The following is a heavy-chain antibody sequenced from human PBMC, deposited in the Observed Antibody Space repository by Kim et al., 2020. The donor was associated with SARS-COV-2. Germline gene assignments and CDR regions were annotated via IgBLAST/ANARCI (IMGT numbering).Heavy chain of an antibody. D-gene: IGHD6-13*01. CDR1: GFTFSSYA. V-gene: IGHV3-23*01. CDR3: AKPTGYSSSWYPPTGYYYGMDV. CDR2: ISGSGGST. Sequence: GGSLRLSCAASGFTFSSYAMSWVRQAPGKGLEWVSAISGSGGSTYYADSVKGRFTISRDNSKNTLYLQMNSLRAEDTAVYYCAKPTGYSSSWYPPTGYYYGMDVWGQGTTVTVSS. J-gene: IGHJ6*02.